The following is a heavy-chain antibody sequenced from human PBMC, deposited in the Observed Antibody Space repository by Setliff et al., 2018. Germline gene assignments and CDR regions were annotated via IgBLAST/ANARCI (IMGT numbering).Heavy chain of an antibody. D-gene: IGHD1-26*01. V-gene: IGHV4-38-2*01. CDR3: ARQAHDLKGGTTLFYWFDP. CDR2: ICHSGST. CDR1: GYSISSGYC. Sequence: SETLSLTCDVSGYSISSGYCWGWIRQPPGKGLEWIGSICHSGSTHYNPSLKSRVTISVDTSKNAFSLKVSSVTAADTAVYYCARQAHDLKGGTTLFYWFDPWGQGTLVTVSS. J-gene: IGHJ5*02.